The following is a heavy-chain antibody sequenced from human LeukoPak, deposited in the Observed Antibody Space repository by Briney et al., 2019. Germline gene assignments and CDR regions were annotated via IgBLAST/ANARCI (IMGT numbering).Heavy chain of an antibody. D-gene: IGHD4-23*01. Sequence: GGSLRLXCAASGFTVSSNYMSWVRRAPGKGLEWVSVIYSGGSTYYADSVKGRFTISRDNSKNTLYLQMNSLRAEDTAVYYCARDPHGGNSLDYWGQGTLVTVSS. CDR3: ARDPHGGNSLDY. CDR1: GFTVSSNY. CDR2: IYSGGST. V-gene: IGHV3-66*02. J-gene: IGHJ4*02.